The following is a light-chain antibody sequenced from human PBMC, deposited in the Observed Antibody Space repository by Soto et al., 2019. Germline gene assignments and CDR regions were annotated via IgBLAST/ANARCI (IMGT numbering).Light chain of an antibody. Sequence: QSVLTQPPSLSATPWQRVNISCSGSFSNIGDNAVNWYQQLPGAAPKPLISLHDQRPSGVPDRFSGSKSGTSAFLAISGLQAEDEADYYCAAWDDTLNALFGTGTKLTVL. J-gene: IGLJ1*01. V-gene: IGLV1-44*01. CDR1: FSNIGDNA. CDR3: AAWDDTLNAL. CDR2: LHD.